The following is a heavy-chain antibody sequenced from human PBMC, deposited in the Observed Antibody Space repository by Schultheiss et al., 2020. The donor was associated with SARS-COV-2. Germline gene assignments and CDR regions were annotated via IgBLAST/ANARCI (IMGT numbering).Heavy chain of an antibody. CDR1: GFTFSSYA. V-gene: IGHV3-30-3*02. D-gene: IGHD1-26*01. CDR3: AKDRGGSGSLTLGRVDLDC. CDR2: ISYDGSNK. Sequence: GGSLRLSCAASGFTFSSYAMHWVRQAPGKGLEWVAVISYDGSNKYYADSVKGRFTISRDNSRNTLYLQMNSLRAEDTALYYCAKDRGGSGSLTLGRVDLDCWGQGTLVTVSS. J-gene: IGHJ4*02.